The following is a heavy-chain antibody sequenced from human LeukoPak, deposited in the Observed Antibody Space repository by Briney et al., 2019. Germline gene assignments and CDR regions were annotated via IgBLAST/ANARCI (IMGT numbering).Heavy chain of an antibody. D-gene: IGHD3-10*01. CDR2: ISTSSSYI. CDR1: GFTFSSYW. CDR3: ARDNYGSGSYSWSKRLDY. V-gene: IGHV3-21*01. Sequence: GGSLRLSCAASGFTFSSYWMSWVRQAPGKGLEWVSFISTSSSYIYYADSVKGRFTISRHNAKNSLYLQMNSLRAEDTAVYYCARDNYGSGSYSWSKRLDYWGQGTLVTVSS. J-gene: IGHJ4*02.